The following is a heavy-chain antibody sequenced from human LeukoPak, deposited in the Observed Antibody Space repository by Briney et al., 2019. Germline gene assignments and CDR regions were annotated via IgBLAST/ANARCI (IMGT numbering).Heavy chain of an antibody. Sequence: PGGSLRVSCAASGFTFSSYAMSWIRQPPGNGLEWIGEINHSGSTNYNPSLKSRVTISVDTSKNQFSLKLSSVTAADTAVYYCARGGPDSSGYHFDYWGQGTLVTVSS. D-gene: IGHD3-22*01. J-gene: IGHJ4*02. CDR1: GFTFSSYA. CDR3: ARGGPDSSGYHFDY. CDR2: INHSGST. V-gene: IGHV4-34*01.